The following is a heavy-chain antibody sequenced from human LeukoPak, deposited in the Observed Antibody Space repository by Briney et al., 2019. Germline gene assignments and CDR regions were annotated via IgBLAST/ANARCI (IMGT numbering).Heavy chain of an antibody. D-gene: IGHD1-26*01. CDR1: GYTFTGYY. Sequence: ATVKVSCKASGYTFTGYYMHWVRQAPGQGLEWMGWMNPNSGNTGYPQKFQGRVTMTRNTSISTAYMELSSLRSEDTAVYYCARGFFNTGVGAPRAYYYYYGMDVWGQGTTVTVSS. CDR3: ARGFFNTGVGAPRAYYYYYGMDV. J-gene: IGHJ6*02. V-gene: IGHV1-8*02. CDR2: MNPNSGNT.